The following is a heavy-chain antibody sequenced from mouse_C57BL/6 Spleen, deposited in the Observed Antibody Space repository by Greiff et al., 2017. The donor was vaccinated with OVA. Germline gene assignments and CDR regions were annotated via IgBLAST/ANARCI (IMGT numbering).Heavy chain of an antibody. CDR3: ATQTAQAMAY. V-gene: IGHV1-69*01. CDR2: IDPSDSYT. CDR1: GYTFTSYW. D-gene: IGHD3-2*02. Sequence: QVQLQQPGAELVMPGASVKLSCKASGYTFTSYWMHWVKQRPGQGLEWIGEIDPSDSYTNYNQKFKGKSTLTVDKSSNTAYMQLSSLTSEDSAVYYCATQTAQAMAYWGQGTLVTVSA. J-gene: IGHJ3*01.